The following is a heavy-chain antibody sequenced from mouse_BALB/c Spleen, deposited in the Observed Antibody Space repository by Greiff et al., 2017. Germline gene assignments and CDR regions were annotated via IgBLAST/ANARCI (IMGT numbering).Heavy chain of an antibody. Sequence: EVKVVESGGGLVQPGGSLKLSCAASGFTFSSYTMSWVRQTPEKRLEWVAYISNGGGSTYYPDTVKGRFTISRDNAKNTLYLQMSSLKSEDTAMYYCARHCSYYYGSSYGYFDVWGAGTTVTVSS. CDR3: ARHCSYYYGSSYGYFDV. CDR1: GFTFSSYT. D-gene: IGHD1-1*01. J-gene: IGHJ1*01. V-gene: IGHV5-12-2*01. CDR2: ISNGGGST.